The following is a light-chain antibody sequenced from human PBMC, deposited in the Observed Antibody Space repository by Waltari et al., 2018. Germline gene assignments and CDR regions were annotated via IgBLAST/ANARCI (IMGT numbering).Light chain of an antibody. CDR2: AAS. J-gene: IGKJ4*01. CDR1: QNINIF. CDR3: QQSDTFFALT. V-gene: IGKV1-39*01. Sequence: DIQMTQSPSSLSASVGDRVTITCRASQNINIFLSWYQQRPGRAPMLLLYAASSLHSGVPSRFSGSGSGTDFTLTIASLQPEDFATYYCQQSDTFFALTFGGGTKVEI.